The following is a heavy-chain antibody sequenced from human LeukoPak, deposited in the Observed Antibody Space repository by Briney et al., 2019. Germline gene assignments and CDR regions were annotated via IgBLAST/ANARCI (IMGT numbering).Heavy chain of an antibody. D-gene: IGHD3-22*01. Sequence: TSQTLSLTCTVSGGSISSGDYYWSWIRQPPGKGLEWIGYIYYSGSTYYNPSLKSRVTISVDTSKNQSSLKLSSVTAADTAVYYCAREGPRYYYDSGCWGQGTLVTVSS. CDR2: IYYSGST. J-gene: IGHJ4*02. CDR1: GGSISSGDYY. V-gene: IGHV4-30-4*01. CDR3: AREGPRYYYDSGC.